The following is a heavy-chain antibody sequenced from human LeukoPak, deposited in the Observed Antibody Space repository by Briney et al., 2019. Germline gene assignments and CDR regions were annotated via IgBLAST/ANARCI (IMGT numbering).Heavy chain of an antibody. Sequence: PGGSLRLSCAASGFTFGSYAMSWVRQAPGKGLEWVSGISGSGGSTYYADSVKGRFTISRDNSKNTVYLQMNSLRAEDTAVYYCAKVPVFSVTISEVVTDDAFDVCGQGTIVSVSS. V-gene: IGHV3-23*01. J-gene: IGHJ3*01. CDR3: AKVPVFSVTISEVVTDDAFDV. D-gene: IGHD3-3*01. CDR1: GFTFGSYA. CDR2: ISGSGGST.